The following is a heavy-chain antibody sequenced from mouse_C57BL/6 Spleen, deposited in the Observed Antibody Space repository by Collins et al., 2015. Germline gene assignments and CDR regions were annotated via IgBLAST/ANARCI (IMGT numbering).Heavy chain of an antibody. CDR3: ARGELVHYFDY. J-gene: IGHJ2*01. CDR2: IYPGNGDT. CDR1: GYTFTSYN. D-gene: IGHD4-1*01. Sequence: QAYLQQSGAELVRPGASVKMSRKASGYTFTSYNMHWVKQTPRQGLEWIGAIYPGNGDTSYNQKFKGKATLTVDKSSTTAYMQLTSLTSEDSAVYFCARGELVHYFDYWGQGTTLTVSS. V-gene: IGHV1-12*01.